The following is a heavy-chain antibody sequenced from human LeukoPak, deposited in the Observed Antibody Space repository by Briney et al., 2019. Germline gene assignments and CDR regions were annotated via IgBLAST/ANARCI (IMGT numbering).Heavy chain of an antibody. V-gene: IGHV3-7*03. CDR1: GFTFSGFW. CDR2: IISDGSEG. D-gene: IGHD6-6*01. CDR3: ARSSYSSSSSV. Sequence: GGSLRLSCAVSGFTFSGFWMSWSRQAPGKRLEWVASIISDGSEGYYADVVKGRFTISRDNAKNSLYLQINSLRAEDTAVYYCARSSYSSSSSVRGQGTMVTVSS. J-gene: IGHJ3*01.